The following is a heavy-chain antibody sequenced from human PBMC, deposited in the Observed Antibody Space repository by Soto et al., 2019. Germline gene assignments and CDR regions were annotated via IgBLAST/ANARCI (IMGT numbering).Heavy chain of an antibody. J-gene: IGHJ6*02. CDR1: EFTFSTYV. Sequence: QVQLVESGGGVVQPGRSLRLSCAASEFTFSTYVMHWVRQAPGKGLEWLALISYDGSDKYYAGSVKGRFTISRDNSKNTLYLQMNSLRAEDTAVYYCAKDYQRLSYNYGMDVWGQATTVTVSS. V-gene: IGHV3-30*18. CDR3: AKDYQRLSYNYGMDV. D-gene: IGHD2-2*01. CDR2: ISYDGSDK.